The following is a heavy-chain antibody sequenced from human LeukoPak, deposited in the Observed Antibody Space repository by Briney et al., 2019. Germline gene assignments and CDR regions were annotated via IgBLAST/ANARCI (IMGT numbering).Heavy chain of an antibody. Sequence: GESLKISCKGSGYRFTSHWIGWVRQMPGKGLEWMGIIHPADSDTRYSPSFEGQVTISADKSISTAYLQWSGLKASDTAMYYCARVTPPTRGYTYGLTAFDIWGQGTMVTVSS. CDR2: IHPADSDT. J-gene: IGHJ3*02. CDR3: ARVTPPTRGYTYGLTAFDI. D-gene: IGHD5-18*01. V-gene: IGHV5-51*01. CDR1: GYRFTSHW.